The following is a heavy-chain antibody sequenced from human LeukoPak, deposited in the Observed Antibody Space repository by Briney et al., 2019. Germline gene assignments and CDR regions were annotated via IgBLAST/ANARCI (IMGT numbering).Heavy chain of an antibody. J-gene: IGHJ6*02. Sequence: ASVKVSCKASGYTFTGYYMHWVRQAPGQGLEWMGRINPNSGGTNYAQKFQGRVTVTRDTSISTAYMELSRLRSDDTAVYYCARESGDSSGYWLDYYYYYGMDVWGQGTTVTVSS. CDR3: ARESGDSSGYWLDYYYYYGMDV. CDR2: INPNSGGT. D-gene: IGHD3-22*01. V-gene: IGHV1-2*06. CDR1: GYTFTGYY.